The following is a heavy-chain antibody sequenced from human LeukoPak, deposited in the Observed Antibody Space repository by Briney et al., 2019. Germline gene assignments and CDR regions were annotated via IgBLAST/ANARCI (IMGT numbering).Heavy chain of an antibody. D-gene: IGHD1-14*01. Sequence: GGSLRLSRTASGFTLNSYAMSWVRQAPGKGLDWVSAISGSGVSTYYPDSVKGRFTISRDNSKNTLYLQMNSLRAEDTAVYYCAKGTPFRNFDYWGQGTLVTVSS. J-gene: IGHJ4*02. CDR3: AKGTPFRNFDY. V-gene: IGHV3-23*01. CDR2: ISGSGVST. CDR1: GFTLNSYA.